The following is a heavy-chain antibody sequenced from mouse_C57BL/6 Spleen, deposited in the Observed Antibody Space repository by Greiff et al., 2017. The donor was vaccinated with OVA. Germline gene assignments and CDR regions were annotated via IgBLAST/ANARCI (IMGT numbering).Heavy chain of an antibody. Sequence: VKLMESGPELVKPGASVKISCKASGYSFTSYYIHWVKQRPGQGLEWIGWIYPGSGNTKYNEKFKGKATLTADTSSSTAYMQLSSLTSEDSAVYYCASTTVVDQGFAYWGQGTLVTVSA. J-gene: IGHJ3*01. D-gene: IGHD1-1*01. V-gene: IGHV1-66*01. CDR2: IYPGSGNT. CDR1: GYSFTSYY. CDR3: ASTTVVDQGFAY.